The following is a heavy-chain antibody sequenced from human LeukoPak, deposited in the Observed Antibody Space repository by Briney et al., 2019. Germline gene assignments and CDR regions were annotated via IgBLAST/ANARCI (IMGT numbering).Heavy chain of an antibody. J-gene: IGHJ4*02. CDR1: GFTFSTYG. V-gene: IGHV3-23*01. CDR3: AKVREKQWLYYFGF. CDR2: ISASGGTT. D-gene: IGHD6-19*01. Sequence: GGSLRLSCAASGFTFSTYGMSWVRQAPGKGLEWVSLISASGGTTYYADSVKGRFTISRDNSENTLYLQMNSLRAEDTAVYYCAKVREKQWLYYFGFWGQGTLVTVSS.